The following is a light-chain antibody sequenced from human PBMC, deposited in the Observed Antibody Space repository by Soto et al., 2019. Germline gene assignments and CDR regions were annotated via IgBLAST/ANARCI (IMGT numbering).Light chain of an antibody. CDR1: SSDVGGYKL. CDR2: EVT. J-gene: IGLJ2*01. V-gene: IGLV2-23*02. Sequence: QSVLTQPRSVSGSPGQSITISCTGSSSDVGGYKLVSWYQQHPGKAPKLIIYEVTKRPSGISNRFSASKSGNTASLTISGLQAEDEADYYCCSYAGDSIVVFGGGTQLTVL. CDR3: CSYAGDSIVV.